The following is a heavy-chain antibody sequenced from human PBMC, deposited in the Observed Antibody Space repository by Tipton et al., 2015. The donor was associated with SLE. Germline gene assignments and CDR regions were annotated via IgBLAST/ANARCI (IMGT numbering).Heavy chain of an antibody. Sequence: TLSLTCSVSGGPINSFHWSWLRQPPGKELEWIGYIHNSGNTDYNPSFKSRVIISLDMSRNQFSLKMTSVTAADTAIYYCARRERGLDNWFDPWGQGTLVTVSS. D-gene: IGHD3-10*01. V-gene: IGHV4-59*12. CDR3: ARRERGLDNWFDP. CDR2: IHNSGNT. J-gene: IGHJ5*02. CDR1: GGPINSFH.